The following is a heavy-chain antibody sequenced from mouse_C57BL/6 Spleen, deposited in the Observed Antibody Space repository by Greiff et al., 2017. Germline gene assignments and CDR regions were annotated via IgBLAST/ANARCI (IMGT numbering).Heavy chain of an antibody. CDR1: GFTFSDYG. Sequence: EVQRVESGGGLVKPGGSLKLSCAASGFTFSDYGMHWVRQAPEKGLAWVAYISSGSSTIYYADTVKGRFTFSRDNAKNTLFLQMTRLRSEDTAMDYCARPTVTGGLLAYWGQGTLVTVSA. V-gene: IGHV5-17*01. D-gene: IGHD2-1*01. CDR3: ARPTVTGGLLAY. CDR2: ISSGSSTI. J-gene: IGHJ3*01.